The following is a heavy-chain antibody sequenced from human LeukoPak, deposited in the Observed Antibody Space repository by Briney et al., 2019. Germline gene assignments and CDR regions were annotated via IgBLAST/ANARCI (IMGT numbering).Heavy chain of an antibody. J-gene: IGHJ4*02. CDR2: ISYDGSNK. D-gene: IGHD2-2*01. CDR1: GFTFSSYG. V-gene: IGHV3-30*18. CDR3: AKDSWFLGYCSSTSCSQLDGQDFDY. Sequence: GGSLRLSCAASGFTFSSYGMHWVRQAPGKGLEWVAVISYDGSNKYYADSVKGRFTISRDNSKNTLYLQMNSLRAEDTAVYYCAKDSWFLGYCSSTSCSQLDGQDFDYWGQGTLVTVSS.